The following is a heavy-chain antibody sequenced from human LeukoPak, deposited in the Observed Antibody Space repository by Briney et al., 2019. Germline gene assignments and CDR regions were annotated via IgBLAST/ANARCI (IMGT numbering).Heavy chain of an antibody. D-gene: IGHD6-13*01. Sequence: GGSLRLSCEASGFTFSTYSMNWVRQAPGKGLEWVASISSSNTYIYYADSVEGRFTISRDNAKNSLYLQMNSLRAEDTAVYYCARVEIAAAGNDYWGQGTLVTVSS. CDR3: ARVEIAAAGNDY. CDR2: ISSSNTYI. J-gene: IGHJ4*02. V-gene: IGHV3-21*01. CDR1: GFTFSTYS.